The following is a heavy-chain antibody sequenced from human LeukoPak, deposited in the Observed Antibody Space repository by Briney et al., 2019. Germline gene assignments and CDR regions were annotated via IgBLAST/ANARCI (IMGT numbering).Heavy chain of an antibody. Sequence: TGGSLRLSCAASGFTFSSYWMSWVRQAPGKGLEWVANIKQDGSEKYYVDSVKGRFTISRDNAKNSLYLQMNSLRAEDTAVYYCARKGYSYGYSYYYYYMDVWGKGTTVTVSS. D-gene: IGHD5-18*01. CDR3: ARKGYSYGYSYYYYYMDV. J-gene: IGHJ6*03. CDR1: GFTFSSYW. CDR2: IKQDGSEK. V-gene: IGHV3-7*01.